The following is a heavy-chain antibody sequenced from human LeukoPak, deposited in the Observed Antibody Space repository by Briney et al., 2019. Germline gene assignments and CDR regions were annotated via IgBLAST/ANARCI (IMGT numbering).Heavy chain of an antibody. CDR2: FEPEDGET. D-gene: IGHD3-3*01. J-gene: IGHJ3*02. Sequence: ASVKVSCKVSGYTLTELSMHWVRQAPGKGLEWMGGFEPEDGETIYAQKFQGRVTMTEDTSTGSAYMELSSLRSEDTAVYYCATDWSAIFGVISHQDAFDIWGQGTMVTVSS. CDR1: GYTLTELS. CDR3: ATDWSAIFGVISHQDAFDI. V-gene: IGHV1-24*01.